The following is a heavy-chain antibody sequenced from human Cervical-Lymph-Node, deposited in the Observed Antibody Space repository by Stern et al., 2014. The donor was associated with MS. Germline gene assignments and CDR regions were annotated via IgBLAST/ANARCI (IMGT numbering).Heavy chain of an antibody. CDR2: VNAYTGHT. J-gene: IGHJ5*02. V-gene: IGHV1-18*01. CDR1: GYTFNNYG. Sequence: VQLVESGTEVKKPGASVKVSCKASGYTFNNYGISWVRQAPGQGLEWMGWVNAYTGHTSYAQNLQGRVNMTTDTSTSTAYMELRSLTSDDTAIYYCARFTVARILATATINWLDPWGQGTLVTVSS. D-gene: IGHD5-12*01. CDR3: ARFTVARILATATINWLDP.